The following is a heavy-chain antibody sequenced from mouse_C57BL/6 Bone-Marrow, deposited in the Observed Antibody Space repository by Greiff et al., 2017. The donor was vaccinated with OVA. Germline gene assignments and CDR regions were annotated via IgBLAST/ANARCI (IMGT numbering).Heavy chain of an antibody. CDR1: GFTFSSYA. V-gene: IGHV5-4*01. CDR2: ISDGGSYT. CDR3: ARDTLRQLSWFAY. Sequence: EVKLMESGGGLVKPGGSLKLSCAASGFTFSSYAMSWVRQTPEKRLEWVATISDGGSYTYYPDNVKGRFTISRDNAKNNLYLQMSHLKSEDTAMYYCARDTLRQLSWFAYWGQGTLVTVSA. D-gene: IGHD3-2*02. J-gene: IGHJ3*01.